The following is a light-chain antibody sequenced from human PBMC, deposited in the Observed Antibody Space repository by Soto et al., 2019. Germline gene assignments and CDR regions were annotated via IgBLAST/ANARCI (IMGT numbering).Light chain of an antibody. J-gene: IGLJ2*01. CDR3: QSYDSSLSGWV. CDR1: SSNIGAGYD. V-gene: IGLV1-40*01. CDR2: ANS. Sequence: QSVLTQPPSVSGAPGQRVTISCTGSSSNIGAGYDVHWYQQLPGTAPKLLMYANSNRPSGVPDRFYGSKSGTSASLAITGLQAEDEADYYCQSYDSSLSGWVFGGGTKLTVL.